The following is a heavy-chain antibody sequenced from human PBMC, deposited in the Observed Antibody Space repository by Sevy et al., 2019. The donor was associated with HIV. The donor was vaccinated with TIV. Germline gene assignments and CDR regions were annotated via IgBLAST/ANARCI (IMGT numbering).Heavy chain of an antibody. J-gene: IGHJ3*02. CDR3: ARILEGPRDAFDI. V-gene: IGHV4-59*01. CDR1: GGFITTYY. CDR2: IYYTGST. Sequence: SETLSLTCTVSGGFITTYYWTWIRQPPGKGLEWIGYIYYTGSTNYNPSLESRVTISLDTSKNQFSLRLSSVTAADPAGYYCARILEGPRDAFDIWGQGTMVTVSS.